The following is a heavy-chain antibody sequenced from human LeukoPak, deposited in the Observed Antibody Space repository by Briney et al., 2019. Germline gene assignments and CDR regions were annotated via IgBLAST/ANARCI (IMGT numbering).Heavy chain of an antibody. Sequence: SETLSLTCTVSGGSISSYYWSWIRQPPGKGLEWIGYIYYSGSTNYNPSLRSRVTISVDTSKNQFSLKLSSVTAADTAVYYCARGEVHGVIFDYWGQGTLVTVSS. CDR1: GGSISSYY. CDR3: ARGEVHGVIFDY. CDR2: IYYSGST. J-gene: IGHJ4*02. V-gene: IGHV4-59*01. D-gene: IGHD3-10*01.